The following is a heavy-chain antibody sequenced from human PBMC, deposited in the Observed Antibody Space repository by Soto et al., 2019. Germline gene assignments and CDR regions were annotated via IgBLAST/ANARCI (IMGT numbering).Heavy chain of an antibody. CDR3: AQDGSTSFDY. CDR1: GFTFSSYG. Sequence: GGSLRLSCAASGFTFSSYGMHWVRQAPGKGLEWVAVISYDGSNKYYADSVKGRFTISRDNSKNTLYLQMNSLRAEDTAVYYCAQDGSTSFDYWGQGTLVTVSS. CDR2: ISYDGSNK. V-gene: IGHV3-30*18. J-gene: IGHJ4*02. D-gene: IGHD2-15*01.